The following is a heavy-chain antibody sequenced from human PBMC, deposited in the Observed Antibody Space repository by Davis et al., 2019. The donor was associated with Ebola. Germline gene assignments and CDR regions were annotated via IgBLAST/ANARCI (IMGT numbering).Heavy chain of an antibody. D-gene: IGHD3-3*01. J-gene: IGHJ4*02. CDR3: ARVDDFWSGYFDY. Sequence: SETLSLTCTVSGYSISSGYYWGWIRQPPGKGLEWIGSIYHSRSTYYNPSLKSRVTISVDTSKNQFSLKLSSVTAADTAVYYCARVDDFWSGYFDYWGQGTLVTVSS. CDR2: IYHSRST. V-gene: IGHV4-38-2*02. CDR1: GYSISSGYY.